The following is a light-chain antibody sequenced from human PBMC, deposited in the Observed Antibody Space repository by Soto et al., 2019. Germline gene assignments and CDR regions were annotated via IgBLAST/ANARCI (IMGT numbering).Light chain of an antibody. Sequence: QSALTQPASVSGSPGQSITISCTGTISDVGGYDYVSWYQQHPGKAPKLMIYDVSNRPSGVSNRFSGSKSGNTASLTISGLQADDEADYYCSSYTSSSNYVFITGTKLTVL. CDR2: DVS. CDR1: ISDVGGYDY. V-gene: IGLV2-14*01. J-gene: IGLJ1*01. CDR3: SSYTSSSNYV.